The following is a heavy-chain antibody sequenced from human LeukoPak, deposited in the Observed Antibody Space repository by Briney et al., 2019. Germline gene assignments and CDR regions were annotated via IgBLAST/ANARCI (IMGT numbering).Heavy chain of an antibody. V-gene: IGHV4-59*01. D-gene: IGHD6-19*01. CDR3: ARDIAVAGTGFDY. CDR1: GGSISSYY. CDR2: IYYSGST. Sequence: PSETLSLTCTVSGGSISSYYWSWIRQPPGKGLEWIGYIYYSGSTNYNPSLKSRVTISVDTSKNQFSLKLSSVTAADTAVYYCARDIAVAGTGFDYWGQGTLVTVSS. J-gene: IGHJ4*02.